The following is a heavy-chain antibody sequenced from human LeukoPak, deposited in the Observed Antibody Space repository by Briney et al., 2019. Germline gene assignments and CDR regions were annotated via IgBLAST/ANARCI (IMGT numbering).Heavy chain of an antibody. CDR2: IIPILGIA. CDR1: GGTFSSYA. J-gene: IGHJ4*02. D-gene: IGHD3-22*01. V-gene: IGHV1-69*04. CDR3: ARNHQLSYTALDY. Sequence: ASVKVSCKASGGTFSSYAISWVRQAPGQGLEWMGRIIPILGIANYAQKFQGRVTMTRDTSTSTVYMELSSLRSEDTAVYYCARNHQLSYTALDYWGQGTLVTVSS.